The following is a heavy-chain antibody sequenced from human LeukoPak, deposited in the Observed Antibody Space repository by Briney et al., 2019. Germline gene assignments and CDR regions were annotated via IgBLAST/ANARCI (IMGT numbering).Heavy chain of an antibody. CDR2: INHSGST. D-gene: IGHD3-22*01. Sequence: SSETLSLTCAVYGGSFSGYYWSWIRQPPGKGLEWIGEINHSGSTNYNPSLKSRVTISVDTSKNRFSLKLSSVTAADTAVYYCARRYYDSSGYFDYWGQGTLVTVSS. CDR1: GGSFSGYY. V-gene: IGHV4-34*01. J-gene: IGHJ4*02. CDR3: ARRYYDSSGYFDY.